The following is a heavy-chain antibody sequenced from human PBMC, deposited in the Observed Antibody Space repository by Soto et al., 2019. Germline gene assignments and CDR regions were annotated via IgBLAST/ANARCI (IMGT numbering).Heavy chain of an antibody. CDR3: ARDQGRYCSSTSCYGPAFDI. J-gene: IGHJ3*02. CDR1: GGSISSGGYS. Sequence: PSETLSLTCAVYGGSISSGGYSWSWIRQPPGKGLERIGYIYHSGSTYYNPSLKSRVTISVDRSKNQFSLKLSSVTAADTAVYYCARDQGRYCSSTSCYGPAFDIWGQGTMVTVSS. CDR2: IYHSGST. V-gene: IGHV4-30-2*01. D-gene: IGHD2-2*01.